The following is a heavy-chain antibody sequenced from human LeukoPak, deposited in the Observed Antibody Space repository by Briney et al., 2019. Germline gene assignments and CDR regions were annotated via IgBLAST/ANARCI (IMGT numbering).Heavy chain of an antibody. Sequence: SETLSLTCTVSGGSISSYYWSWIRQPPGKGLEWIGYIYDSRSTDYNPSLKSRVTISIDTSKNQFSLKLTSVTAADTAVYYCARTTKRVGYCSNASCYRLYYYYMDVWGKGTTVTVSS. J-gene: IGHJ6*03. CDR1: GGSISSYY. CDR2: IYDSRST. V-gene: IGHV4-59*12. CDR3: ARTTKRVGYCSNASCYRLYYYYMDV. D-gene: IGHD2-2*01.